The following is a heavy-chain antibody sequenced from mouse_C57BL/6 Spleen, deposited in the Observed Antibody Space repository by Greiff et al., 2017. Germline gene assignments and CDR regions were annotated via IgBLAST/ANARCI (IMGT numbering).Heavy chain of an antibody. Sequence: VQLQQSDAELVKPGASVKISCKVSGYTFTDHTIHWMKQRPEQGLEWIGYIYPRDGSTKYNEKFKGKATLTADKSSSTAYMQLNSLTSEDSAVYFCARDPYYYGSSLSYWYFDVWGTGTTVTVSS. D-gene: IGHD1-1*01. CDR2: IYPRDGST. V-gene: IGHV1-78*01. CDR1: GYTFTDHT. J-gene: IGHJ1*03. CDR3: ARDPYYYGSSLSYWYFDV.